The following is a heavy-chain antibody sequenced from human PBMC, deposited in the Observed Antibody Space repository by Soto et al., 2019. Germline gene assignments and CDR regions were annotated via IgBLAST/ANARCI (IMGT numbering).Heavy chain of an antibody. CDR1: GYTFTSYA. Sequence: ASVKVSCKASGYTFTSYAMHWVRQAPGQRLEWMGWINAGNGNTKYSQKFQGRVTITRDTSASTAYMELSSLRSEDTAVYYCARDRFGDNTLDYWGQGTLVTVSS. CDR3: ARDRFGDNTLDY. J-gene: IGHJ4*02. CDR2: INAGNGNT. V-gene: IGHV1-3*01. D-gene: IGHD2-21*02.